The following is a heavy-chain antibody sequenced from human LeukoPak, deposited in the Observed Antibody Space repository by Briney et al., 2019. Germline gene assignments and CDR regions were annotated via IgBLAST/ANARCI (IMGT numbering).Heavy chain of an antibody. CDR1: GCTFSSYA. D-gene: IGHD2-21*02. J-gene: IGHJ6*02. CDR3: ASALAYCGGDCYSTHYYCYYGMDV. CDR2: IIPIFGTA. V-gene: IGHV1-69*13. Sequence: ASVKVSCKASGCTFSSYAINWVRQAPGQGLEWMGGIIPIFGTANYAQKFQGRVTITADEATSTAYMELSSLRSEDTAVYYCASALAYCGGDCYSTHYYCYYGMDVWGQGTTVTVSS.